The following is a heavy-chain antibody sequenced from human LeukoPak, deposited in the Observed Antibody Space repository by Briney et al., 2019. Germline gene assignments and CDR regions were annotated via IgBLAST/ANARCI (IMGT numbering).Heavy chain of an antibody. D-gene: IGHD3-9*01. CDR2: MNPNSGNT. CDR1: GYTFTSYA. V-gene: IGHV1-8*01. J-gene: IGHJ6*02. Sequence: ASLKVSCKASGYTFTSYAINWVRQAPGQGLEWMGWMNPNSGNTGYAQKFQGRVTRTRNTSIITAYMELSSLRSEDTAVYYCARDTHYDILTGYLYYYYGMDVWGQGTTVTVSS. CDR3: ARDTHYDILTGYLYYYYGMDV.